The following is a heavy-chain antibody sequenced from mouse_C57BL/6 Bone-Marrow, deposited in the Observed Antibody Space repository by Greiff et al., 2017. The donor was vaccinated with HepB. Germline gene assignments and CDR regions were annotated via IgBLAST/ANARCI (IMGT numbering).Heavy chain of an antibody. CDR3: ARSLDGYYAY. CDR1: GYTFTSYW. V-gene: IGHV1-69*01. CDR2: IDPSDSYT. D-gene: IGHD2-3*01. Sequence: VQLQQPGAELVMPGASVKLSCKASGYTFTSYWMHWVKQRPGQGLEWIGEIDPSDSYTNYNQKFKGKSTLTVDKSSSTAYMQLSSLTSEDSAVYYCARSLDGYYAYWGQGTLVTVSA. J-gene: IGHJ3*01.